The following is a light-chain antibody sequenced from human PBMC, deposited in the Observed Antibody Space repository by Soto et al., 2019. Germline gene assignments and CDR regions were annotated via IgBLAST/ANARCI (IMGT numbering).Light chain of an antibody. CDR2: EDN. Sequence: NFMLTQPHSVSASPGKTVTISCTRSSGSIASNYVQWYQQRPGSSPTTVIYEDNQRPSGVPDRFSGSIDSSSNSASLTISGLKTEDEADYYCQSYDSSRIWVFGGGTKLTVL. J-gene: IGLJ3*02. V-gene: IGLV6-57*01. CDR1: SGSIASNY. CDR3: QSYDSSRIWV.